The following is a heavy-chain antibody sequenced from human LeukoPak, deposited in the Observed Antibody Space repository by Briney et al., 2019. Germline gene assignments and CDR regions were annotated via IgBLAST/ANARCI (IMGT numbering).Heavy chain of an antibody. D-gene: IGHD1-26*01. CDR1: GFTFSTDA. CDR3: AKKYSTGLDP. J-gene: IGHJ5*02. Sequence: GGTLRLSCAASGFTFSTDAMSWVRQAPGKGLECVSGISGRGDSTYYADSVKGRFTISRDNSKNTLYLQMNSLRAEDTAVYYCAKKYSTGLDPWGQGTLVTVSS. V-gene: IGHV3-23*01. CDR2: ISGRGDST.